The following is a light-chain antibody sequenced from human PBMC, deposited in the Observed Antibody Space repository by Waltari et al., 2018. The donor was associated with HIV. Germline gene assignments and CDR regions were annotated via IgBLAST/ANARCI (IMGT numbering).Light chain of an antibody. CDR3: QAWDASHAV. Sequence: ELTQPPSVSVPSGQTASISCSGEKLADKFPCWYQKKPGQPPILLVYQGSRRPSGIAGRFSASRSGNTATLTIRGAQALDEAEYFCQAWDASHAVFGGGTTLTVL. CDR1: KLADKF. V-gene: IGLV3-1*01. CDR2: QGS. J-gene: IGLJ2*01.